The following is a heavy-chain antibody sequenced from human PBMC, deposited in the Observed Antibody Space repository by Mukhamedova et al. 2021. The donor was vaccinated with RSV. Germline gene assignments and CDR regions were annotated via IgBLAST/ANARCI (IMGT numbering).Heavy chain of an antibody. CDR2: NHSGST. V-gene: IGHV4-34*01. CDR3: ARGGLVVVPRRSYYFDY. J-gene: IGHJ4*02. D-gene: IGHD2-15*01. Sequence: NHSGSTNYNPSLKSRVTISVDTSKNQFSLKLSSVTAADTAVYYCARGGLVVVPRRSYYFDYWGQGTLVTVSS.